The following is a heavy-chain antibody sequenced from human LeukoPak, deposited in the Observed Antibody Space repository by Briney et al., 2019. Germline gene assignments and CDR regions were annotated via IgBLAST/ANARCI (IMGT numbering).Heavy chain of an antibody. Sequence: SVKVSCKASGGTFISYAISWVRQAPGQGLEWMGGIIPIFGTANYAQKFQGRVTITADESTSTAYMELSSLRSEDTAVYYCARDLLGAYYDSSGSRLDYWGQGTLVTVSS. CDR2: IIPIFGTA. D-gene: IGHD3-22*01. J-gene: IGHJ4*02. CDR3: ARDLLGAYYDSSGSRLDY. CDR1: GGTFISYA. V-gene: IGHV1-69*13.